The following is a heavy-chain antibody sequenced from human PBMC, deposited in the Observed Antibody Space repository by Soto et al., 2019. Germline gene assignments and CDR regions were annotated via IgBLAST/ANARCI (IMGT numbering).Heavy chain of an antibody. CDR2: ISWNSGSI. J-gene: IGHJ4*02. CDR3: AKDIFLELRGYFDY. V-gene: IGHV3-9*01. CDR1: GFTFDDYA. Sequence: GGSLRLSCAASGFTFDDYAMHWVRQVPGKGLEWVSGISWNSGSIGYADSVKGRFTISRDNAKNSLYLQMNSLRAEDTALYYCAKDIFLELRGYFDYWGQGTLVTVSS. D-gene: IGHD1-7*01.